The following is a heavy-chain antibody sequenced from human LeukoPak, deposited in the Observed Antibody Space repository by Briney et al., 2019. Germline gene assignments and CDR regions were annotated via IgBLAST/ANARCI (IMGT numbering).Heavy chain of an antibody. D-gene: IGHD2-15*01. CDR3: ARDGTFDI. Sequence: ASVKVSCKTSGYAFSDYYIHWMRQAPGQGLEWMGWFRPNTGGAKYAQNFQGRVTITGDTSITTAYMELSRLRSDDTAVYYCARDGTFDIWGQGTMVTVSS. J-gene: IGHJ3*02. V-gene: IGHV1-2*02. CDR2: FRPNTGGA. CDR1: GYAFSDYY.